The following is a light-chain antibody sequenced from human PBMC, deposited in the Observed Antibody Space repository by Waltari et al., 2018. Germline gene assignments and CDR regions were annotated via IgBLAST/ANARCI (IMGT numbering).Light chain of an antibody. Sequence: EIVLTQSPGTLSLSPGERATLSCRASQNVSGDYLAWYQQKPGQAPRLLIFDTSKRATGIPDRFSGSGSGTDFTVTISRLEPEDFAVYYCQQYGASPFTFGPGTKVDFK. CDR3: QQYGASPFT. CDR1: QNVSGDY. CDR2: DTS. V-gene: IGKV3-20*01. J-gene: IGKJ3*01.